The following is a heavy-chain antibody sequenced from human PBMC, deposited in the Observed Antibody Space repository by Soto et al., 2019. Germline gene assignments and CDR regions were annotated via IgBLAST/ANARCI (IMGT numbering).Heavy chain of an antibody. CDR2: IKTKAEGGAT. CDR3: NTGSVEGV. J-gene: IGHJ6*02. Sequence: EVQLVESGGGLVKPGGSLRLSCAASDFTITNAWMNWVRQAPGKGLEWVGRIKTKAEGGATDYAAPLKGRFTISRDDSRNTLFLQMNSLKTEDPAVYDCNTGSVEGVWGQGATVTVSS. CDR1: DFTITNAW. V-gene: IGHV3-15*07. D-gene: IGHD2-15*01.